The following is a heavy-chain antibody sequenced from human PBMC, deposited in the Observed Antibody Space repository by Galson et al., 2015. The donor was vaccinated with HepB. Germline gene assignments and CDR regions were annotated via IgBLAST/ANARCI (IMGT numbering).Heavy chain of an antibody. D-gene: IGHD3-3*01. J-gene: IGHJ6*02. CDR1: GDSIGSSY. V-gene: IGHV4-59*01. CDR2: IYYSGST. Sequence: ETLSLTCSVSGDSIGSSYWSWIRQPPGKGLEWIGYIYYSGSTNYNPSLKSRVTISVDTSKNQFSLKLNYVTAADTAVYYCARSLAGYDYYGMDVWGQGTAVTVSS. CDR3: ARSLAGYDYYGMDV.